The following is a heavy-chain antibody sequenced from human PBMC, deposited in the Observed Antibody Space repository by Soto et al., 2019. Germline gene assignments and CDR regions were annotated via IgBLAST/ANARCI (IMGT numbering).Heavy chain of an antibody. D-gene: IGHD6-13*01. V-gene: IGHV3-23*01. J-gene: IGHJ4*02. CDR1: GFTFSSYA. CDR2: ISGSGGST. Sequence: PGGSLRLSCAASGFTFSSYAMSWVRQAPGKGLEWVSAISGSGGSTYYADSVKGRFTISRDNSKNTLYLQMNSLRAEDTAVYYCAKVPGIAAAGKMNYFDYWGQGTLVTVSS. CDR3: AKVPGIAAAGKMNYFDY.